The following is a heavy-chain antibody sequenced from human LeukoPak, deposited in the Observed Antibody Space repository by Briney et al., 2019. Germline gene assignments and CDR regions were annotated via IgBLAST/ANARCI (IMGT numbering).Heavy chain of an antibody. CDR2: ISYDGSNK. Sequence: GGSLRLSCAASGFTFSSYGMHWVRQAPGKGLEWVAVISYDGSNKYYADSVKGRFTISRDNSKNTLYLQMNSLRAEDTAVYYCARHRGDWLLFFDYWGQGTLVTVSS. D-gene: IGHD3/OR15-3a*01. J-gene: IGHJ4*02. CDR1: GFTFSSYG. V-gene: IGHV3-30*03. CDR3: ARHRGDWLLFFDY.